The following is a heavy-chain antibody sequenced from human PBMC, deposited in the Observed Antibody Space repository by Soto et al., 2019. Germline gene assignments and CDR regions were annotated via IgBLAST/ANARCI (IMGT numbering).Heavy chain of an antibody. CDR1: GGSISSYY. J-gene: IGHJ5*02. Sequence: SETLSLTSTAPGGSISSYYWSWIRQPPGKGLEWIGYIYYSGSTNYNPSLKSRVTISVDTSKNQFSLKLSSVTAADTAVYYCARLRFLEWLPNWFDPWGQGTLVTVSS. CDR3: ARLRFLEWLPNWFDP. V-gene: IGHV4-59*08. CDR2: IYYSGST. D-gene: IGHD3-3*01.